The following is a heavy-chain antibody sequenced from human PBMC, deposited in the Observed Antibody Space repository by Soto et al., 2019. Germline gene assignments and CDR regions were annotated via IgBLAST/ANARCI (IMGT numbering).Heavy chain of an antibody. Sequence: LGESLKISCKGSGYSFTSYWIGWVRQMPGKGLEWMGIIYPGDSDTRYSPSFQGQVTISADKSISTAYLQWSSLKASDTAMYYCARQSGSVTMIVVATSTPFDYWGQGTLVTVSS. CDR1: GYSFTSYW. D-gene: IGHD3-22*01. V-gene: IGHV5-51*01. J-gene: IGHJ4*02. CDR2: IYPGDSDT. CDR3: ARQSGSVTMIVVATSTPFDY.